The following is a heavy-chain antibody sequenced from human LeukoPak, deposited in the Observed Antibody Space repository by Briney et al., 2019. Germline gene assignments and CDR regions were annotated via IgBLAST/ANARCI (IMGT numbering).Heavy chain of an antibody. CDR3: ARQGWGLRDSGFDY. D-gene: IGHD3-10*01. J-gene: IGHJ4*02. CDR2: IDPSDSYT. Sequence: PGESLKISCKGSGYSFTSYWISWVRQMPGKGLEWMGRIDPSDSYTNYNPSFQGHVTISADKSISTAYLQWSSLKASDTAMYYCARQGWGLRDSGFDYWGQGTLVTVSS. CDR1: GYSFTSYW. V-gene: IGHV5-10-1*01.